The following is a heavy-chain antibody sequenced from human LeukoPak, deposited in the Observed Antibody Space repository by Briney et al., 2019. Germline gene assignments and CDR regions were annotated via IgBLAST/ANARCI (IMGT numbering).Heavy chain of an antibody. V-gene: IGHV1-18*01. CDR2: IHTYNGHT. Sequence: AASVKVSCKSSGYTFNSYGITWVRQAPGQGLEWLGWIHTYNGHTNYAQKFQGRVTMTRDTSISTAYMEVSRLTSDDTAVYYCARDQGGYTSVWGQGTLVTVSS. CDR1: GYTFNSYG. D-gene: IGHD2-15*01. J-gene: IGHJ4*02. CDR3: ARDQGGYTSV.